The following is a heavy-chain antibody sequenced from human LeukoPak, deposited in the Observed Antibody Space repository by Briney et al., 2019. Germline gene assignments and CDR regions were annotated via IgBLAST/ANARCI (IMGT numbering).Heavy chain of an antibody. D-gene: IGHD6-13*01. CDR1: GFTFSDYY. CDR2: ISYDGSNK. CDR3: ARARTSWLYFNY. Sequence: PGGSLRLSCAASGFTFSDYYMSWVRQAPGKGLEWVAVISYDGSNKYYADSVKGRFTISRDNSKNTLYLQMNSLRVDDTAVYYCARARTSWLYFNYWGQGTLVTVSS. V-gene: IGHV3-30*03. J-gene: IGHJ4*02.